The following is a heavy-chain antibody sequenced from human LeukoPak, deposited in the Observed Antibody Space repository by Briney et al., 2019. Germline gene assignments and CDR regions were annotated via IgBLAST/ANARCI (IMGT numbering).Heavy chain of an antibody. CDR2: IYYSGST. V-gene: IGHV4-39*01. CDR1: GGSISSSSYY. CDR3: ARHAVGSSGSWEFDY. D-gene: IGHD1-26*01. Sequence: PSETLSLTCTVSGGSISSSSYYWGWIRQPPGKGLEWIGSIYYSGSTYYNPSLKSRVTISVDTSKNQFSLKLSSVTAADTAVYYCARHAVGSSGSWEFDYWGQGTLITVSS. J-gene: IGHJ4*02.